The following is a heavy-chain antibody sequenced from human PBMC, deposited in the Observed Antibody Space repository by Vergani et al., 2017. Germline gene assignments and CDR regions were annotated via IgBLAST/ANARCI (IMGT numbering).Heavy chain of an antibody. CDR1: GFTFSSYS. Sequence: EVQLVESGGGLVKPGGSLRLSCAASGFTFSSYSMNWVRQAPGKGLEWVSGISWNSGSIGYADSVKGRFTISRDNSKNTLYLQMNSLRAEDTAVYYCAKALGRAAAALGYWGQGTLVTVSS. D-gene: IGHD6-25*01. CDR3: AKALGRAAAALGY. V-gene: IGHV3-21*04. CDR2: ISWNSGSI. J-gene: IGHJ4*02.